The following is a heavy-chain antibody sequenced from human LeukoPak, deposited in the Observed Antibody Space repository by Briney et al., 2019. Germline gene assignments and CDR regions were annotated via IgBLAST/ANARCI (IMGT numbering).Heavy chain of an antibody. CDR3: ARHSSYDFWSGFRS. Sequence: PSETLSLTCTVSGGSISSYYWSWIRQPPGKGLEWIGYIYTSGSTNYNPSLKSRVTISVDTSKNQFSLKLSSVTAADTAVYYCARHSSYDFWSGFRSWGQGTLVTVSS. D-gene: IGHD3-3*01. CDR2: IYTSGST. J-gene: IGHJ5*02. CDR1: GGSISSYY. V-gene: IGHV4-4*09.